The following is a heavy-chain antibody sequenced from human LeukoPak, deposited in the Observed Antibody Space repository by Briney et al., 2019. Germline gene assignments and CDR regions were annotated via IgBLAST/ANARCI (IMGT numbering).Heavy chain of an antibody. V-gene: IGHV1-46*01. J-gene: IGHJ4*02. D-gene: IGHD6-19*01. CDR2: INPTGGST. CDR3: ARAVGQWLIDY. CDR1: GYTFTSYY. Sequence: ASVKVSCKASGYTFTSYYMHWVRQAPGQGLEWMGLINPTGGSTGYAQKFQGRVTMTRDMSTSTVYMELSSLRSEDTAVYYCARAVGQWLIDYWGQGTLVTVSS.